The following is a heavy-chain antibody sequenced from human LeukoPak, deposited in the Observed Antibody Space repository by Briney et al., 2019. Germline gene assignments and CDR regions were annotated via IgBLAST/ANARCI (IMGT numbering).Heavy chain of an antibody. CDR3: ARLSFIDYVWSRSWFDP. Sequence: GGSLRLSCAASGFTFSSYAMSWVRQAPGKGLEWVSAISGSGGSTYYADSVKGRFTISRDNAKNTLYLQMSSLRAEDTAVYYCARLSFIDYVWSRSWFDPWGQGTLVTVSS. CDR2: ISGSGGST. D-gene: IGHD3-16*01. J-gene: IGHJ5*02. CDR1: GFTFSSYA. V-gene: IGHV3-23*01.